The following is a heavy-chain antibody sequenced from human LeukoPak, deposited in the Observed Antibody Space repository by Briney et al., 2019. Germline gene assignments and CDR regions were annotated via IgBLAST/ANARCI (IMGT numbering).Heavy chain of an antibody. J-gene: IGHJ4*02. CDR2: IRSSGSTK. CDR1: GFTFSSYE. V-gene: IGHV3-48*03. CDR3: ARGHASGWTPLDH. D-gene: IGHD6-19*01. Sequence: PGGSLRLSCAASGFTFSSYEMNWVRQAPGKGLEWVLHIRSSGSTKYYADSVKGRFTISRDNAKNSLSLQMNNLRAEDTAVYYCARGHASGWTPLDHWGQGTLVSVSS.